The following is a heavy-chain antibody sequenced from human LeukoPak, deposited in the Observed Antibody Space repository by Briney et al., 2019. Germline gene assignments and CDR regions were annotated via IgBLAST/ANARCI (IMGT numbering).Heavy chain of an antibody. CDR2: ISGSGGST. CDR1: GFTFSSYA. V-gene: IGHV3-23*01. Sequence: GGSLRLSCAASGFTFSSYAMSWVRQAPGKGLEWVSAISGSGGSTYYADSVKGRFTISRDNSKNTLYLQMNSLRAEDTAVYYCAKDYYDSSGYPTAFDIWGQGTMVTVSS. CDR3: AKDYYDSSGYPTAFDI. J-gene: IGHJ3*02. D-gene: IGHD3-22*01.